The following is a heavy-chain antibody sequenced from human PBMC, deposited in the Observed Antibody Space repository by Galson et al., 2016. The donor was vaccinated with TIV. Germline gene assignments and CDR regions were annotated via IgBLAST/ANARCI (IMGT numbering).Heavy chain of an antibody. CDR2: ISSDGTNK. D-gene: IGHD3-10*01. CDR3: ATCISGPTLALYYHGMDV. V-gene: IGHV3-30-3*01. Sequence: SLRLSCAASGFNFKTFPIHWVRLAPGKGLEWVSLISSDGTNKYYADSVKGRFTISRDSSKNTVHLEMDSLRPEDTAMYFCATCISGPTLALYYHGMDVWGQGTTVTVSS. CDR1: GFNFKTFP. J-gene: IGHJ6*02.